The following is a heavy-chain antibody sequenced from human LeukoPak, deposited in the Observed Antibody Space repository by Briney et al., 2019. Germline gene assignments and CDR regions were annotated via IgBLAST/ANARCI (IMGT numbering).Heavy chain of an antibody. V-gene: IGHV3-23*01. Sequence: PGGSLRLSCAASGFTFSNYAMSWVRQAPGKGLEWVSGISGSGGSTYYADSVKGRFTISRDNSKNTLYLQMNSLRAEDTAVYYCAGLGSGYYDAFDIWGQGTMVTVSS. J-gene: IGHJ3*02. CDR1: GFTFSNYA. CDR3: AGLGSGYYDAFDI. CDR2: ISGSGGST. D-gene: IGHD3-3*01.